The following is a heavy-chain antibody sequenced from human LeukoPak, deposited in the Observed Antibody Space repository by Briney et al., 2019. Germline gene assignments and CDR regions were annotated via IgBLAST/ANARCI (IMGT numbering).Heavy chain of an antibody. V-gene: IGHV3-48*01. J-gene: IGHJ4*01. CDR1: GFSFSSYS. D-gene: IGHD7-27*01. CDR3: ARESITGDRDFDY. Sequence: GGSLRLSCAASGFSFSSYSMNWVRQAPGRGLEWISFMSSGSRTIFYAGSVKGRFTIFRDNAKNSLYRIMNSLRADDTAVYCCARESITGDRDFDYWGQGTLITVSS. CDR2: MSSGSRTI.